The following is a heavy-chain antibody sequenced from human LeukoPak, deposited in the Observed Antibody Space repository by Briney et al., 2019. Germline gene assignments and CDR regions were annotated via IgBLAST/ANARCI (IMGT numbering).Heavy chain of an antibody. V-gene: IGHV3-9*01. Sequence: GRSLRLSCAASGFTFNDYAMHWVRHAPGKGLEWVSSIGWNSVARGYADSVRGRFTISRDNAKNSLYLQMNSLRPEDTALYYCTKRARKGIGAAGDGYDVWGQGTMVTVSS. CDR1: GFTFNDYA. J-gene: IGHJ3*01. D-gene: IGHD6-13*01. CDR2: IGWNSVAR. CDR3: TKRARKGIGAAGDGYDV.